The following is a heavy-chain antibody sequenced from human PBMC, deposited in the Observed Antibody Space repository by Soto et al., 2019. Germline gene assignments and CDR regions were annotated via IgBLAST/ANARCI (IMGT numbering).Heavy chain of an antibody. CDR3: ANDRGGFTSGWEFFDF. J-gene: IGHJ4*01. D-gene: IGHD6-19*01. CDR2: ISGNGATT. Sequence: EVALLESGGGLVQPGGSLRLSCEVSGVAFSFYSMSWVRQAPGKGLEWVASISGNGATTYYAASGKGRFTFSRDNSKKTVHLQMTSMRGEDTAVYYCANDRGGFTSGWEFFDFWGHGTLVTVSS. V-gene: IGHV3-23*01. CDR1: GVAFSFYS.